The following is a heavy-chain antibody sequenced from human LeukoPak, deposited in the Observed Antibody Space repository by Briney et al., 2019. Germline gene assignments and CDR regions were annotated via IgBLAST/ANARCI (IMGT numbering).Heavy chain of an antibody. J-gene: IGHJ6*03. D-gene: IGHD6-19*01. V-gene: IGHV1-8*01. CDR3: ARFGRTVAGASVYYYYMDV. CDR2: MNPNSGNT. Sequence: ASVNVSSTASGYTFTIYDINWVRQATGQGLEWMGCMNPNSGNTGYARKFQGRVSMTRNTSISTAYMELSSLRSEDTAVYYCARFGRTVAGASVYYYYMDVWGKGTTVTVSS. CDR1: GYTFTIYD.